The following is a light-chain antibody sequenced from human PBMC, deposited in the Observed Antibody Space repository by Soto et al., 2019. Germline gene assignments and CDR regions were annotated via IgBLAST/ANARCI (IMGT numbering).Light chain of an antibody. V-gene: IGLV1-47*02. Sequence: QSVLTQPPSVSGAPGQRVTISCTGSRSNIGAGHDVYWYQQLPGTAPKLLIYSNNQRPSGVPDRFSGSKSGTSASLAISGLRSEDEADYYCAAWDDSLSGRVFGGGTKLTVL. CDR1: RSNIGAGHD. CDR3: AAWDDSLSGRV. J-gene: IGLJ3*02. CDR2: SNN.